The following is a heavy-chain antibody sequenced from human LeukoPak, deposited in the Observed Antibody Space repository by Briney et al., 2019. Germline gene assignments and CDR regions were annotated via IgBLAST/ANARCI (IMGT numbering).Heavy chain of an antibody. CDR1: GGSISSYY. Sequence: PSETLSLTCTVSGGSISSYYWSWIRQPPGKGLEWIGYIYYSGSTYYNPSLKSRVTISVDTSKNQFSLKLSSVTVADTAVYYCARDNGGFDYWGQGTLVTVSS. CDR3: ARDNGGFDY. D-gene: IGHD3-10*01. V-gene: IGHV4-59*12. CDR2: IYYSGST. J-gene: IGHJ4*02.